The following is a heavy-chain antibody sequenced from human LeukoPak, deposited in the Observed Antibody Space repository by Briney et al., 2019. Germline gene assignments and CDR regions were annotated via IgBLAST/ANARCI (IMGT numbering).Heavy chain of an antibody. Sequence: SETLSLTCTVSGGSISSYYWSWIRQPPGKGLEWIGYIYYSGSTNYNPSLKSRVTISVDTSKNQFSLKLSSVTAADTAVYYCARESGETKAAFDIWGQGTMVTVSS. D-gene: IGHD6-25*01. V-gene: IGHV4-59*01. CDR3: ARESGETKAAFDI. J-gene: IGHJ3*02. CDR2: IYYSGST. CDR1: GGSISSYY.